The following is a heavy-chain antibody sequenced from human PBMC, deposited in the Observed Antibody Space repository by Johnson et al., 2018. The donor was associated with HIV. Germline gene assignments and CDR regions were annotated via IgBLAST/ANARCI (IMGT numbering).Heavy chain of an antibody. J-gene: IGHJ3*02. CDR2: ISSSGTTI. D-gene: IGHD6-6*01. CDR3: ARDLAALDAFDI. V-gene: IGHV3-11*04. CDR1: GFTFRDYY. Sequence: QVQLVESGGGLVQPGGSLRLSCVVSGFTFRDYYMSWIRQAPGKGLEWVSYISSSGTTIYYADSVKGRFTISRDNVKNSLYLQMNSLRAEDTAVYYCARDLAALDAFDIWGQGTMVTVSS.